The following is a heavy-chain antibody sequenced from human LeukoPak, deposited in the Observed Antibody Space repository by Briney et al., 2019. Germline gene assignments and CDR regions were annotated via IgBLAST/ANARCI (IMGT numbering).Heavy chain of an antibody. CDR2: GSDSGGT. CDR1: GGSLNGHY. D-gene: IGHD1-26*01. V-gene: IGHV4-34*01. Sequence: SETLSLTCAVYGGSLNGHYWSWIRQSPGKGLEWLGEGSDSGGTKFNPSLKSRVTISADTSKNQFSLKLSSVTAADTAVYHCAKNGQSGFSFDPWGQGTLVTVSS. CDR3: AKNGQSGFSFDP. J-gene: IGHJ5*02.